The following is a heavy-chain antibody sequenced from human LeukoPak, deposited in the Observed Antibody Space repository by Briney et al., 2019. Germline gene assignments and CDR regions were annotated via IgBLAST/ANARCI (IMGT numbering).Heavy chain of an antibody. J-gene: IGHJ4*02. Sequence: GGSLRLSCAASGFTFSSYAMSWVRQAPGKGLEWVSAISGSGGSTYYADSMKGRFTISRDNSKNTLYLQMNSLRAEDTAVYYCAKAGAVVVVAAKYFDYWGQGTLVTVSS. CDR2: ISGSGGST. CDR1: GFTFSSYA. V-gene: IGHV3-23*01. D-gene: IGHD2-15*01. CDR3: AKAGAVVVVAAKYFDY.